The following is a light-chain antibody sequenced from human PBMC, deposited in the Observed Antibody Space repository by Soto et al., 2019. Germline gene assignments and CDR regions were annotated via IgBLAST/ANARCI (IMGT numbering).Light chain of an antibody. CDR1: SSDVGGYKY. CDR3: RSYTSSSTYV. V-gene: IGLV2-14*01. Sequence: QSALTQPASVSGSPGQSITISCTGTSSDVGGYKYVSWYQQHPGKAPKLTIYEVSDRPSGVSNRFSGSKSGNTASLTISGLQAEDEADYYCRSYTSSSTYVFGTGTKVTVL. J-gene: IGLJ1*01. CDR2: EVS.